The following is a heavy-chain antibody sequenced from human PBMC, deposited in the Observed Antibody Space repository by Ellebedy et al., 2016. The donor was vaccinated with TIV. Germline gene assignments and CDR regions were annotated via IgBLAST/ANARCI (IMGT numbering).Heavy chain of an antibody. Sequence: ASVKVSXXVSGYTLTELSMHWVRQAPGKGLEWMGGFDPEDGETIYAQKFQGRVTMTEDTSTDTAYMELSSLRSEDTAVYYCATGSHSVRYYYYGMDVWGQGTTVTVSS. CDR1: GYTLTELS. V-gene: IGHV1-24*01. D-gene: IGHD3-10*01. J-gene: IGHJ6*02. CDR3: ATGSHSVRYYYYGMDV. CDR2: FDPEDGET.